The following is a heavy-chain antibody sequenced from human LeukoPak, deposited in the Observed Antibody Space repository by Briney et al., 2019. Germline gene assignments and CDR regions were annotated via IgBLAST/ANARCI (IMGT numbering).Heavy chain of an antibody. CDR1: GFTFSSYW. CDR2: INSDGSRT. Sequence: GGSLRLSCAASGFTFSSYWMHWVRQAPGKGLMWVSRINSDGSRTTYADSVRGRFTISRDNAKSTLYLQMNSLRAEDTAVYYCAKDRLSLDYWGQGTLVTVSS. J-gene: IGHJ4*02. V-gene: IGHV3-74*01. D-gene: IGHD2/OR15-2a*01. CDR3: AKDRLSLDY.